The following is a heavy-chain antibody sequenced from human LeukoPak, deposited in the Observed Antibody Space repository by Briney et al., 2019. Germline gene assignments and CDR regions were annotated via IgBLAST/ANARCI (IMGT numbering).Heavy chain of an antibody. J-gene: IGHJ6*03. CDR3: ARDGAGYSSSWYWATTYYYYYMDV. CDR2: IWYDGSNK. Sequence: GGSLRLSCAASGFSFISYGMHWVRQAPGKGLEWVAVIWYDGSNKYYADSVKGRFTISRDNSKNTLYLQMNSLRAEDTAVYYCARDGAGYSSSWYWATTYYYYYMDVWGKGTTVTVSS. V-gene: IGHV3-33*08. CDR1: GFSFISYG. D-gene: IGHD6-13*01.